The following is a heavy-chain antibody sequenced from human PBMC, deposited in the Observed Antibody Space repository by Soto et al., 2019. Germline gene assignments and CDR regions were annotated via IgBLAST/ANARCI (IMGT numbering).Heavy chain of an antibody. CDR1: GGSITSANW. CDR3: ARVLRGWFDP. Sequence: XGTLSLTCAVSGGSITSANWWTWVRQPPGGGLEWIGEISHSGITNYKASLKSRVTMSVDKTKNDVSLKLTSVTAADTAVYYCARVLRGWFDPWGQGTPVTVPQ. V-gene: IGHV4-4*02. CDR2: ISHSGIT. J-gene: IGHJ5*02.